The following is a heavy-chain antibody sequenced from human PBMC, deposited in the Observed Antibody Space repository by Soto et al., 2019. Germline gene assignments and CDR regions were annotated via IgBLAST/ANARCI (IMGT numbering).Heavy chain of an antibody. CDR3: AHSRQGYSSSWYKNNWFDP. CDR2: IYWNDDK. CDR1: GFSLSTSGVG. D-gene: IGHD6-13*01. Sequence: SCPTLVNPTQTLTLTCTFSGFSLSTSGVGXGWIRQPPGKALEWLALIYWNDDKRNSPSLKSRLTITKDTSKNQVVLTMTNMDPVDTATYYCAHSRQGYSSSWYKNNWFDPWGQGTLVTVSS. V-gene: IGHV2-5*01. J-gene: IGHJ5*02.